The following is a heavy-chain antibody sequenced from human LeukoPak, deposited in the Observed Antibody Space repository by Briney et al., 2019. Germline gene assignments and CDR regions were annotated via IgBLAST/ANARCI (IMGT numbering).Heavy chain of an antibody. Sequence: SETPSLTRAFFGWAFRGFYLGWVRQPPREGPGWSGEINHSGSTNYNPSLKSRVTISVDTSKNQFSLKLSSVTAADTAVYYCARLVRGVIKNWFDPWGQGTLVTVSS. D-gene: IGHD3-10*01. CDR2: INHSGST. J-gene: IGHJ5*02. CDR3: ARLVRGVIKNWFDP. V-gene: IGHV4-34*01. CDR1: GWAFRGFY.